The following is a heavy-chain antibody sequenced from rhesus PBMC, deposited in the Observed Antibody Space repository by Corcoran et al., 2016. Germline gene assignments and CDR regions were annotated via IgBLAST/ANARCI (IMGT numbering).Heavy chain of an antibody. CDR1: GYSISRGYY. CDR3: ARNNHYHTYFDY. CDR2: IYGRSGIY. D-gene: IGHD3-9*01. V-gene: IGHV4S14*01. Sequence: QVQLQESGPGLVKPSETLSLTCAVSGYSISRGYYWNWIRQPPGKGLEWIGSIYGRSGIYSLNPYLKRRVTRAVDTTKKQCSLKVSSVTAAATAVYYCARNNHYHTYFDYWGQGVLVTVSS. J-gene: IGHJ4*01.